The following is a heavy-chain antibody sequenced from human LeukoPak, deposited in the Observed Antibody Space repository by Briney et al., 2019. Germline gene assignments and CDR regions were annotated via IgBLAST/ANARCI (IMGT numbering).Heavy chain of an antibody. Sequence: GGSLRLSCAASGFMFSSNWMSWVRQAPGKGLEWVANIKQDGSEKYYVDSVKSRFTISRDNAENSLYLQMNSLRTEDTAVYYCARGGEGIAVYRDYFHYWGQGTLVTVSS. CDR2: IKQDGSEK. V-gene: IGHV3-7*03. CDR1: GFMFSSNW. CDR3: ARGGEGIAVYRDYFHY. J-gene: IGHJ4*02. D-gene: IGHD6-19*01.